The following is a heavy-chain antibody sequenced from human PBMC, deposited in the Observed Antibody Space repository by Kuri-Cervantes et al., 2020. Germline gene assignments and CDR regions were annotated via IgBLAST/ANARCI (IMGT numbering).Heavy chain of an antibody. D-gene: IGHD3-9*01. Sequence: GESLKISCAASGFTFSSYGMHWVRQAPGKGLEWVSSISSSSSYIYYADSMKGRFTISRDNAKNSLYLQMNSLRAEDTAVYYCARGYDMGWGYWGQGTLVTVSS. CDR3: ARGYDMGWGY. V-gene: IGHV3-21*03. CDR1: GFTFSSYG. J-gene: IGHJ4*02. CDR2: ISSSSSYI.